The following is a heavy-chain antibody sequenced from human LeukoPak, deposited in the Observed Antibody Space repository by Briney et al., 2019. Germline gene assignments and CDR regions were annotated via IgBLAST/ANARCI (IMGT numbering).Heavy chain of an antibody. CDR1: GFTFSSYD. D-gene: IGHD3-22*01. Sequence: GGSLRLSCAASGFTFSSYDMHWVRQATGKGLEWVSAIGTAGDTYYPGSVKGRFTISRENAKNSLYLQMNSLRAGDTAVYYCARGVTMTELGLYYFDYWGQGTLVTVSS. J-gene: IGHJ4*02. V-gene: IGHV3-13*01. CDR2: IGTAGDT. CDR3: ARGVTMTELGLYYFDY.